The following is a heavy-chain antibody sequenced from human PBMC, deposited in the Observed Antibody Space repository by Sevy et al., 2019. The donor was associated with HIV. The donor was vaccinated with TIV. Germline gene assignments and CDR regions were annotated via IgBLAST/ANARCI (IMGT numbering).Heavy chain of an antibody. V-gene: IGHV4-39*01. CDR3: ARHGGVPIAAAGFFDY. CDR1: VGSISSSSYY. D-gene: IGHD6-13*01. Sequence: SETLSLTCTVSVGSISSSSYYWGWIRQPPGKGLEWIGSIYYSGSTYYNPSLKSRFTISVDTSKNQFSLKLSSVTAADTAVYYCARHGGVPIAAAGFFDYWGQGTLVTVSS. J-gene: IGHJ4*02. CDR2: IYYSGST.